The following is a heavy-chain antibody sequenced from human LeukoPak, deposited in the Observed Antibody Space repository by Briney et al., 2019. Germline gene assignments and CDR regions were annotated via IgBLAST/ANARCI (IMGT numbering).Heavy chain of an antibody. Sequence: GGSLRLSCAASGFTVSSNYMSWVRQAPGKGLEWVSDIYSGGSTYYADSVKSRFTISRHNSKTTLYLQMNSLRAEDTAVYYCARDPPLYSSSSDWGQGTLVTVSS. CDR1: GFTVSSNY. CDR2: IYSGGST. CDR3: ARDPPLYSSSSD. D-gene: IGHD6-13*01. J-gene: IGHJ4*02. V-gene: IGHV3-53*04.